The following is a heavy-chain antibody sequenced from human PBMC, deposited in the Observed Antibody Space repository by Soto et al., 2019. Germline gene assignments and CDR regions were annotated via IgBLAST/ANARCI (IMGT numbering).Heavy chain of an antibody. J-gene: IGHJ5*02. CDR1: GYTFTSYG. V-gene: IGHV1-18*01. CDR3: ARPVYCSSTSCYWFDP. D-gene: IGHD2-2*01. CDR2: ISAYNGNT. Sequence: QVPLVQSGAEVKKPGASVKVSCKASGYTFTSYGISWVRQAPGQGLEWMGWISAYNGNTNYAQKLQGRVTMTTDTSPSTAYTELRSLRSDDTAVYSCARPVYCSSTSCYWFDPWGQGTLVTVSS.